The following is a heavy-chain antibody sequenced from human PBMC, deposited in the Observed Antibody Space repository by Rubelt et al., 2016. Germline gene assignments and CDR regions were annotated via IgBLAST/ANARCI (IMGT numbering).Heavy chain of an antibody. CDR3: ARDLAAAGTYYYYGMDV. CDR2: ISSSSSYI. CDR1: GFTFSSYS. J-gene: IGHJ6*02. Sequence: EVQLVESGGGLVKPGGSLRLSCAASGFTFSSYSMNWVRQAPGKGLEWVSSISSSSSYIYYADSVKCRFTISRDNAKNALYLQMNSLRAEDTAVYYCARDLAAAGTYYYYGMDVWGQGTTVTVSS. V-gene: IGHV3-21*01. D-gene: IGHD6-13*01.